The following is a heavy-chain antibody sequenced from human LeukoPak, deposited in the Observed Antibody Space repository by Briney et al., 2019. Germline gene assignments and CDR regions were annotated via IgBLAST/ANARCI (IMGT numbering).Heavy chain of an antibody. Sequence: ASVKVSCKASGGTFSSYAISWVRQAPGQGLEWMGRIIPILGIANYAQKFQGRVTITADKSTSTAYMELSSLRSEDTAVYYCAKDRSSSSPDVFDIWGQGTMVTVSS. V-gene: IGHV1-69*04. D-gene: IGHD6-6*01. J-gene: IGHJ3*02. CDR1: GGTFSSYA. CDR2: IIPILGIA. CDR3: AKDRSSSSPDVFDI.